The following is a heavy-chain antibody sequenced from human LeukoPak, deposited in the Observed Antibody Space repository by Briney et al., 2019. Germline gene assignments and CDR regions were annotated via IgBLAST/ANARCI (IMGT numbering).Heavy chain of an antibody. Sequence: GGSLRLPCAASGFTFSRYWMSWVRQAPGKGLEWVANIKQDGSEKYYVDSVKGRFTISRDNAKNSMYLQMNSLRAEDTAVYYCARETMGADIVVVPTPFDAFDLWGQGTMVTVSS. J-gene: IGHJ3*01. CDR2: IKQDGSEK. CDR3: ARETMGADIVVVPTPFDAFDL. V-gene: IGHV3-7*01. D-gene: IGHD2-2*01. CDR1: GFTFSRYW.